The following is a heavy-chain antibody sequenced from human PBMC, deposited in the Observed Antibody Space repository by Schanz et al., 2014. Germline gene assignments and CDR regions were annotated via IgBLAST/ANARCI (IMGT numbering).Heavy chain of an antibody. CDR1: GFTFSSYG. Sequence: QVQLVESGGGVVQFGRSLRLSCVASGFTFSSYGMHWVRQAPGKGLEWVAVIWYDENNKYYADSVKGRFTMSRDNSKNTLYLQMNSLRAEDTAVYYCARANYRRKINFDYWGGGTLVTVSS. D-gene: IGHD3-10*01. CDR2: IWYDENNK. V-gene: IGHV3-33*01. CDR3: ARANYRRKINFDY. J-gene: IGHJ4*02.